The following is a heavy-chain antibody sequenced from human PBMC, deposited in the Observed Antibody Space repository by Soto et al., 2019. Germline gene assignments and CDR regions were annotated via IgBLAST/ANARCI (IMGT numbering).Heavy chain of an antibody. CDR2: ISSSSSTI. V-gene: IGHV3-48*01. CDR3: ARGWSSGYDLYYFDY. CDR1: GFTFSSYS. J-gene: IGHJ4*02. D-gene: IGHD5-12*01. Sequence: PGGSLRLSCAASGFTFSSYSMNWVRQAPGKGLEWVSYISSSSSTIYYADSVKGRFTISRDNAKNSLYLQMNSLRAEDTAVYYCARGWSSGYDLYYFDYWGQGTLVTVSS.